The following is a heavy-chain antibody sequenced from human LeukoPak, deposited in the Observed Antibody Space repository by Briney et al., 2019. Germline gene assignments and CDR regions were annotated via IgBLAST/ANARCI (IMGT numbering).Heavy chain of an antibody. D-gene: IGHD3-10*01. V-gene: IGHV1-18*01. CDR2: ISAYNGNT. CDR3: ARDRDTMVRGVQYNWFDP. Sequence: ASVKVSCKASGYTFTSYGISWVRQAPGQGLEWMGWISAYNGNTNYAQKLQGRVTMTTDTSTSTAYMELRSLRSDDTAVYYCARDRDTMVRGVQYNWFDPWGQGTLVTVCS. CDR1: GYTFTSYG. J-gene: IGHJ5*02.